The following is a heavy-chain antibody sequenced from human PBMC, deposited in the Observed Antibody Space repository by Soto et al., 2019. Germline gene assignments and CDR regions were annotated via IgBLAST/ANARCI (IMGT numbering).Heavy chain of an antibody. J-gene: IGHJ6*02. CDR2: IYYRGST. CDR3: ARGGLGYCSGGSCYSAELSRYYYGMDV. D-gene: IGHD2-15*01. V-gene: IGHV4-31*03. Sequence: QVQLQESGPGLVKPSQTLSLTCTVSGGSISSGGYYWSWIRQHPGKGLEWIGYIYYRGSTYYNPSLKSRVTISVDTSKNQFSLKLSSVTAADTAVYYCARGGLGYCSGGSCYSAELSRYYYGMDVWGQGTTVTVSS. CDR1: GGSISSGGYY.